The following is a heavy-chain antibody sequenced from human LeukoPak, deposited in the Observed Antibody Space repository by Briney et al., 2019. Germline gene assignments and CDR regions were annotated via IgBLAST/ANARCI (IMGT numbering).Heavy chain of an antibody. V-gene: IGHV1-8*03. CDR2: MNPNSGNT. Sequence: ASVKVSCKASGYTFTSYDINWVRQATGQGLEWMGWMNPNSGNTGYAQKFQGRVTITRNTSISTAYMELSSLRSEDTAVYYCARYNWNSRGLDYWGQGTLVTVSS. CDR3: ARYNWNSRGLDY. J-gene: IGHJ4*02. CDR1: GYTFTSYD. D-gene: IGHD1-7*01.